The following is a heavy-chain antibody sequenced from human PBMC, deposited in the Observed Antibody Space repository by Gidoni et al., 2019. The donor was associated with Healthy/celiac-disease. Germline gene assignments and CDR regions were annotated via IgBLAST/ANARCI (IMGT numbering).Heavy chain of an antibody. CDR3: ASLRRYYYDSSGSYYFDY. V-gene: IGHV4-59*08. J-gene: IGHJ4*02. CDR1: GGSISSSY. CDR2: IFFSGST. D-gene: IGHD3-22*01. Sequence: QVQLQESGPGLVKPSETLSLTCTLSGGSISSSYWSWIRQPPGKGLEWVGYIFFSGSTNYNPALESRVTISVDTSKTQFSLKLSSVTAADTAVYYCASLRRYYYDSSGSYYFDYWSQGTLVTVSS.